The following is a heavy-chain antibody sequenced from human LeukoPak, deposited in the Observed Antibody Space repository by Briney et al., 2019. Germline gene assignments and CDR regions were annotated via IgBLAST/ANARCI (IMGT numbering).Heavy chain of an antibody. CDR3: ANGWGGYYADS. CDR2: ISSSGGNT. J-gene: IGHJ4*02. V-gene: IGHV3-23*01. CDR1: GFTSSSYA. Sequence: GGSLRLSCAVSGFTSSSYAMTWVRQAPGKGLEWVSGISSSGGNTSYADFVRGRFTISRDSSQNTVYLQMNSLSAEHTAIYYCANGWGGYYADSWGQGTLVTVSS. D-gene: IGHD3-3*01.